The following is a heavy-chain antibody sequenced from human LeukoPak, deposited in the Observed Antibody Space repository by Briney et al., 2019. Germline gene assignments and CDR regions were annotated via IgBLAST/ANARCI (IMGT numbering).Heavy chain of an antibody. CDR3: ARDPNWGSGY. CDR1: GFTFSSSA. Sequence: GGSLRLSCAASGFTFSSSAMSWVRQVPGKGLEWVSVIGTRGDGIHYADSVKGRFTISRDDSKNTLYLQMNSLRAEDTAVYYCARDPNWGSGYWGQGTLVTVSS. J-gene: IGHJ4*02. V-gene: IGHV3-23*01. CDR2: IGTRGDGI. D-gene: IGHD7-27*01.